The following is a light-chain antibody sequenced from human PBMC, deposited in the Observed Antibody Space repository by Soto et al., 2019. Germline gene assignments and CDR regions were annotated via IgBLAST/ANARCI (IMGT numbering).Light chain of an antibody. CDR2: GAS. CDR1: QSVSSN. J-gene: IGKJ3*01. V-gene: IGKV3-15*01. Sequence: EIVMTQSPATLSVSPGERATLSCRASQSVSSNLAWYQQKPGQAPRLLIYGASTRATGIPARFSGSGSGTEFTLTISSLPSEDFAVYYCQQYNNWPLGVTFGPGTKVDIK. CDR3: QQYNNWPLGVT.